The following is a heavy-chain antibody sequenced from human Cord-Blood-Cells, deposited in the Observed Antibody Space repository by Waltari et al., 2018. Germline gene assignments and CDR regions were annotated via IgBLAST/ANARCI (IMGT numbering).Heavy chain of an antibody. V-gene: IGHV4-34*01. CDR2: INHSGST. D-gene: IGHD6-13*01. J-gene: IGHJ4*02. CDR3: ARWGYSSSQPFDY. CDR1: GGSFSGYY. Sequence: QVQLQQWGAGLLKPSETLSLTCAVYGGSFSGYYWSWIRQPPGKGLEWICEINHSGSTNYNPSLKSRVTISVDTSKNQFSLKLSSVTAADTAVYYCARWGYSSSQPFDYWGQGTLVTVSS.